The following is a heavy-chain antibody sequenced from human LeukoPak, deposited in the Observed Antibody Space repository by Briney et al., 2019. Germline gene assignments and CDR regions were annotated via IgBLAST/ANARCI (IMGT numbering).Heavy chain of an antibody. V-gene: IGHV1-18*01. CDR3: ARASIVVVPAPPYNWFDP. CDR2: ISAYNGNT. CDR1: GYTFTSYG. J-gene: IGHJ5*02. D-gene: IGHD2-2*01. Sequence: VASVKVSCNSSGYTFTSYGISWVRQAPAQGLEWMGWISAYNGNTNYAQKLQGRVTMTTDTSTSTAYMELRSLRSDDTAVYYCARASIVVVPAPPYNWFDPWGQGTLVTVSS.